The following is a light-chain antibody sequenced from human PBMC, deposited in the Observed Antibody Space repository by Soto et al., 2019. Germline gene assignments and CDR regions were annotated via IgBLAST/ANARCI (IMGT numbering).Light chain of an antibody. CDR1: RSLLNRINNKNY. CDR3: QQYSNPPWT. CDR2: WAS. Sequence: DIVMTQSPDSLAVSLGERATISCRSSRSLLNRINNKNYLAWYQQKPGQSPKLLLYWASTRESGVPDRFSGSGAGTYFTLSSSSLQAEDVAVYFCQQYSNPPWTFGQGTKVDI. J-gene: IGKJ1*01. V-gene: IGKV4-1*01.